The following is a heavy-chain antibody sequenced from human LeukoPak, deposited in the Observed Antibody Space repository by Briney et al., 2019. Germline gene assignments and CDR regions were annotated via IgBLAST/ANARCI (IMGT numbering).Heavy chain of an antibody. CDR2: ITTDESST. D-gene: IGHD2-15*01. J-gene: IGHJ4*02. V-gene: IGHV3-74*01. Sequence: PGGSLGLSCAASGFTFSNYWLHWVRQPPGKGLVWVSRITTDESSTHYAASVNGRFTISRDNAKSTVYLQMNSLTPEDTAVYYCARDGGTSTPFDYWGQGTLVTVSS. CDR1: GFTFSNYW. CDR3: ARDGGTSTPFDY.